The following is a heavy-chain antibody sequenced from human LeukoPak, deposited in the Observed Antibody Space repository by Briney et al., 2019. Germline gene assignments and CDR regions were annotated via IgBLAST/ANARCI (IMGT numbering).Heavy chain of an antibody. CDR3: VNADLDSGSPSAY. D-gene: IGHD1-26*01. J-gene: IGHJ4*02. Sequence: GGSLRLSCAASGFTFSSYGMHWVRQAPGKGLEWVAVISYDGSNKYYADSVKGRFTISRDNSKNTLYLQMNSLRAEDTAVYYCVNADLDSGSPSAYWGQGTLVTVSS. CDR2: ISYDGSNK. CDR1: GFTFSSYG. V-gene: IGHV3-30*18.